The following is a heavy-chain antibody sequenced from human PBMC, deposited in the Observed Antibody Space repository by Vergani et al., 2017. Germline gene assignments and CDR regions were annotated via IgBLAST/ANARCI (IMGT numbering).Heavy chain of an antibody. CDR3: AKDHYYDFWLGAFDI. J-gene: IGHJ3*02. Sequence: EVQLVESGGVVVQPGGSLRLSCAASGFTFDDYTMHWVRQAPGKGLEWVSLISWDGGSTYYADSVKGRFTISRDNSKNSLYLQINSLRTEDTALYYCAKDHYYDFWLGAFDIWGQGTMVTVSS. CDR1: GFTFDDYT. V-gene: IGHV3-43*01. D-gene: IGHD3-3*01. CDR2: ISWDGGST.